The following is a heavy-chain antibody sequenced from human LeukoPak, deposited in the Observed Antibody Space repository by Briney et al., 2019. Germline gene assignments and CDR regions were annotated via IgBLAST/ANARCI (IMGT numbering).Heavy chain of an antibody. J-gene: IGHJ5*02. D-gene: IGHD2-2*01. CDR1: GYTFTSQY. Sequence: GASVKVSCKASGYTFTSQYMHWVRQAPGQGLEWMGITNPSGGTTRYAQNFHGRVTMTRDTSTSTVYMELSSLRFEDTAVYYCARDGVAAATFHWFDPWGQGTLVTVSS. V-gene: IGHV1-46*01. CDR3: ARDGVAAATFHWFDP. CDR2: TNPSGGTT.